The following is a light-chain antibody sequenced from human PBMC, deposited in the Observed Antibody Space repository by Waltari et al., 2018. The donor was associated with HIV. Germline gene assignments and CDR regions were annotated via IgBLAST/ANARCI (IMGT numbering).Light chain of an antibody. V-gene: IGLV2-23*02. CDR2: DVT. CDR3: CSYGNSGTFVL. CDR1: SGDVDNYNL. Sequence: QSALTQPASVSGSPGQSITISCTETSGDVDNYNLVSWYQQYTGRAPKLLIYDVTKRPSGVSTRFSGSKSGNTASLTISDLQAEDEANYFCCSYGNSGTFVLFGGGTRLTV. J-gene: IGLJ2*01.